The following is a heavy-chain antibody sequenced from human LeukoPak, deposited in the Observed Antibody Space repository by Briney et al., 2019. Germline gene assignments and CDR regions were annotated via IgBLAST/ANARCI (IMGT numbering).Heavy chain of an antibody. CDR1: GFTFSSYS. CDR3: ARVGYYGSGSYFHLDY. D-gene: IGHD3-10*01. CDR2: ISSSSSYI. Sequence: PGGSLRLSCAASGFTFSSYSMNWVRQAPGKGLEWVSSISSSSSYIYYADSVKGRFTISRDNAKNSLYLQMNSLRAEDTAVYYCARVGYYGSGSYFHLDYWGQGTLVTVSS. V-gene: IGHV3-21*01. J-gene: IGHJ4*02.